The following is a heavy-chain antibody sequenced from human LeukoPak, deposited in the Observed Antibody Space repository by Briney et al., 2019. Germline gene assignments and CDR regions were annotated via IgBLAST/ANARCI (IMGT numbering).Heavy chain of an antibody. CDR1: GGSISSSSYY. V-gene: IGHV4-39*01. CDR2: IFYSGST. Sequence: PSETLSLTCTVSGGSISSSSYYWDWIRQSPGTGLEWIGSIFYSGSTYYNPSLKSRVTISLDTSKNQFSLKLSSVTGGDKAVYYCARHGEGGYSYGSWYYWGQGTLVTVSS. J-gene: IGHJ4*02. D-gene: IGHD5-18*01. CDR3: ARHGEGGYSYGSWYY.